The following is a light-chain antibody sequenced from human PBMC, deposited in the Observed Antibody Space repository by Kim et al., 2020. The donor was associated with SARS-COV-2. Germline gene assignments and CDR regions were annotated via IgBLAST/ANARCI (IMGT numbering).Light chain of an antibody. CDR3: QQTYNTLT. CDR1: QSISNF. J-gene: IGKJ4*02. CDR2: ATS. Sequence: SAFVGDTITITCRPSQSISNFLNWYQQKPGEAPKLLIYATSHLQTGVPSRFSGSGSGSQFPLTISDLQPEDFAKYYCQQTYNTLTFGGGTKVDIK. V-gene: IGKV1-39*01.